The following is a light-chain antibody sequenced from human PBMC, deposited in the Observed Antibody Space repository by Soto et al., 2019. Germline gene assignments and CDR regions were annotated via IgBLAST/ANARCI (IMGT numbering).Light chain of an antibody. Sequence: QSALTQPASVSGSPGQSITISCTGTSSDVGGYNYVSWYQQHPGKAPKFIIYEVSNRPSGVSNRFSGSKSGNTASLTISGLQAEDEADYYCSSYTSSNNWVFGGGTKLTVL. CDR2: EVS. CDR3: SSYTSSNNWV. V-gene: IGLV2-14*01. CDR1: SSDVGGYNY. J-gene: IGLJ3*02.